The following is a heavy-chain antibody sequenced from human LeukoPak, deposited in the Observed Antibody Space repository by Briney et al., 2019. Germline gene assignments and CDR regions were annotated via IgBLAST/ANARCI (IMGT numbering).Heavy chain of an antibody. CDR1: GFTVSTYS. Sequence: PGRSLRLSCAASGFTVSTYSMNWLRLAPGKGLEWVSSISPDSNYKYYVDSVKGRFTISRDNAKSSLYLQMNSLRVEDTAVYYCVRGGYRGFDYEYWGQGTLVTVSS. V-gene: IGHV3-21*01. J-gene: IGHJ4*02. D-gene: IGHD5-12*01. CDR2: ISPDSNYK. CDR3: VRGGYRGFDYEY.